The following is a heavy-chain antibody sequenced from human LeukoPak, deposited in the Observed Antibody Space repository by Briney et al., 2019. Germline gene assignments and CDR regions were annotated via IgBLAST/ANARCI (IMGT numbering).Heavy chain of an antibody. CDR1: GYTXTXXY. CDR3: ARSHDILTGYQYDY. D-gene: IGHD3-9*01. V-gene: IGHV1-2*02. Sequence: ASVKXSCKASGYTXTXXYXXXXXXXXGQXXXXXGXIXPNXXGTNYAXKFQGRVTMTRDTSISTAYMELSRLRSDDTAVXYXARSHDILTGYQYDYWGQGTLVTVSS. CDR2: IXPNXXGT. J-gene: IGHJ4*02.